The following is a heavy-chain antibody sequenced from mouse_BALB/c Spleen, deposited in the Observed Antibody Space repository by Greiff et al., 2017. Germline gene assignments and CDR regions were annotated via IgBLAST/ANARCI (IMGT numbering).Heavy chain of an antibody. Sequence: QVQLKQSGAELVRPGVSVKISCKGSGYTFTDYAMHWVKQSHAKSLEWIGVISTYYGDASYNQKFKGKATMTVDKSSSTAYMELARLTSEDSAIYYCAREDGSSLDYWGQGTTLTVAS. J-gene: IGHJ2*01. CDR1: GYTFTDYA. V-gene: IGHV1S137*01. CDR2: ISTYYGDA. D-gene: IGHD1-1*01. CDR3: AREDGSSLDY.